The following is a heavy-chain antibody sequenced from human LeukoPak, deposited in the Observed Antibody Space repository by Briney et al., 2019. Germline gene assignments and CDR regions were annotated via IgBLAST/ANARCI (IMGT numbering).Heavy chain of an antibody. D-gene: IGHD3-22*01. V-gene: IGHV3-48*03. Sequence: GGSLRLSCAASAFTFSSYEMNWVRQAPGKGLEWVSYNSSSGSTIYYADSVKGRFTISRDNAKNSLYLQMNSLRAEDTAVYYCARDRLGSSGYYYDAFDIWGQGTMVTVSS. J-gene: IGHJ3*02. CDR2: NSSSGSTI. CDR3: ARDRLGSSGYYYDAFDI. CDR1: AFTFSSYE.